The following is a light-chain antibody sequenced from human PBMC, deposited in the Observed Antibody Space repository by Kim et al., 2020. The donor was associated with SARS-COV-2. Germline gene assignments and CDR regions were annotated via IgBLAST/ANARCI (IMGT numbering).Light chain of an antibody. CDR1: SSDVGAYDY. Sequence: GQSVRVSCTGTSSDVGAYDYSAWHQQHPCNAHKIMLYEVSERTSGVPGRVSGSRTGNAASLSVSRLQAEDEDDYYCSSYAGSDGWVFGGGTQLTVL. CDR3: SSYAGSDGWV. J-gene: IGLJ3*02. CDR2: EVS. V-gene: IGLV2-8*01.